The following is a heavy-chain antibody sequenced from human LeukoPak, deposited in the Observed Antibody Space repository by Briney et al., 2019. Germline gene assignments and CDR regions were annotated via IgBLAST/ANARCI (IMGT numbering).Heavy chain of an antibody. D-gene: IGHD6-19*01. V-gene: IGHV1-3*01. CDR3: AGEGGQWLPLDY. CDR1: GYTFTSYA. Sequence: ASVKVSCKASGYTFTSYAIHWVRQAPGQRLEWMGWINAGNGNTKYSQKFQGRVTITRDTSASTAYMELSSLRSEDTGVYYCAGEGGQWLPLDYWGQGTLVTVSS. J-gene: IGHJ4*02. CDR2: INAGNGNT.